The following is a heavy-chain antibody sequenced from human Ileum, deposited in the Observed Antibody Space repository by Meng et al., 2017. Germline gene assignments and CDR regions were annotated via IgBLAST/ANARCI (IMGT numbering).Heavy chain of an antibody. J-gene: IGHJ4*02. CDR2: IYLPGSP. Sequence: HVQPKGSAPGPLEPSCTLPPTCTVPADSISSSFYWLWSRQSPGKGLELIGHIYLPGSPNYNPSLDSRVTISEYKSMNQFSLRLTSVTAADTAIFYCVRHGGKYFDYWGQGILVTVSS. CDR3: VRHGGKYFDY. CDR1: ADSISSSFY. D-gene: IGHD2-15*01. V-gene: IGHV4-4*02.